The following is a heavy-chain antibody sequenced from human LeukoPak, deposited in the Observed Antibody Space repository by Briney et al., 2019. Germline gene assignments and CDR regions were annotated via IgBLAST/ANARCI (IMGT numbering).Heavy chain of an antibody. V-gene: IGHV4-34*01. D-gene: IGHD1-1*01. CDR1: GGSFSGNY. Sequence: SETLSLTCAVYGGSFSGNYWSWIRQPPGKGLEWIGEINHSGSTNYNPSLKSRVTISVDTSKNQYSLKLSSVTAADTAVYYCARDGRPYRWFDPWGQGTLVTVSS. CDR3: ARDGRPYRWFDP. CDR2: INHSGST. J-gene: IGHJ5*02.